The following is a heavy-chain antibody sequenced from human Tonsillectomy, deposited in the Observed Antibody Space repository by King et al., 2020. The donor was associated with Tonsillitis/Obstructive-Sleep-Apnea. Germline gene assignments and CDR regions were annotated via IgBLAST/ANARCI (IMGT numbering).Heavy chain of an antibody. V-gene: IGHV1-58*02. J-gene: IGHJ6*04. Sequence: QLVQSGPEVKKPGTSVKVSCKASGFTFTTSTMQWVRQARGQRLEWIGWIVVGSGDTNYAQKFQERVTITRDMSTSTAYMELSSLRSEDTAVYYCAAVSFSAYHFWSPLLDLGVDVWGKGTTVTVSS. CDR3: AAVSFSAYHFWSPLLDLGVDV. D-gene: IGHD3-3*01. CDR1: GFTFTTST. CDR2: IVVGSGDT.